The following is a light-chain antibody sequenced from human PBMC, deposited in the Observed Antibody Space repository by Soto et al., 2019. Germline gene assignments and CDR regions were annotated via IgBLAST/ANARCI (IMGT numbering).Light chain of an antibody. J-gene: IGKJ1*01. CDR1: QGISSY. CDR2: AAA. V-gene: IGKV1D-8*01. Sequence: VIWMTQSPSLLSASTGDRDTISCRMSQGISSYLAWYQQKPGQAPELLIYAAATLQSGVPSRFSGSGSGTDFRXSICWLQSEDFVTYDCKRYCSFPRTFGLGTKVEIK. CDR3: KRYCSFPRT.